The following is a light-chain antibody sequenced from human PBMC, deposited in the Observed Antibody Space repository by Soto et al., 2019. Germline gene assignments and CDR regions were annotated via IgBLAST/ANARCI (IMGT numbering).Light chain of an antibody. Sequence: DIQMTQSPSSLSASVGDRVTIECRASQDISTSLAWFQQEPGKAPRTLFYGATYRQTGVPSKFSGSGSGKHFTLTINSLQPEDFATYYCQQYDTYPITFGQGTRLEIK. CDR3: QQYDTYPIT. V-gene: IGKV1-16*02. CDR1: QDISTS. CDR2: GAT. J-gene: IGKJ5*01.